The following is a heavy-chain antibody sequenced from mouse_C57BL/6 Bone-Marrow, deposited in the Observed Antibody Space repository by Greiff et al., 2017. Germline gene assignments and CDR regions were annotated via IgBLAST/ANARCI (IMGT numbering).Heavy chain of an antibody. CDR2: FYPGSGSI. CDR3: ARHEDEDGYYPYAMDY. V-gene: IGHV1-62-2*01. J-gene: IGHJ4*01. Sequence: QVQLKESGAELVKPGASVKLSCKASGYTFTEYTIHWVKQRSGQGLEWIGWFYPGSGSIKYNEKFKDKATLTADKSSSTVYMELSRLTSEDSAVYFCARHEDEDGYYPYAMDYWGQGTSVTVSS. D-gene: IGHD2-3*01. CDR1: GYTFTEYT.